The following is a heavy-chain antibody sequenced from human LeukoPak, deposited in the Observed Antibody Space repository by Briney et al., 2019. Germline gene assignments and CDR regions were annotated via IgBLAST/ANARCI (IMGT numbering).Heavy chain of an antibody. Sequence: SVTVSCMASGYTFTDYYIHGVRQARGPGLEGMGWINPNCCGTNFAQKFQGRATMTRDTSSSTAYMELRSLRSDDTAVYYCARVQGWWTAVTKGWFDPWGQGTLVTVSS. D-gene: IGHD4-17*01. J-gene: IGHJ5*02. CDR1: GYTFTDYY. V-gene: IGHV1-2*02. CDR3: ARVQGWWTAVTKGWFDP. CDR2: INPNCCGT.